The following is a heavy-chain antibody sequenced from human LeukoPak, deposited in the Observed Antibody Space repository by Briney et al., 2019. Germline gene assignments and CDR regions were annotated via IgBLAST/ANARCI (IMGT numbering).Heavy chain of an antibody. CDR1: GGSISSSSYY. D-gene: IGHD3-10*01. Sequence: PSETLSLTCTVSGGSISSSSYYWGWIRQPPGKGLEWIANIYYSGSTYYNPSLKSRVTIFVDTSKNQLSLKLSAVTAADTAVYYCASVRRGFGESSKYYSYYYMDVWGNGTTVPIS. CDR2: IYYSGST. J-gene: IGHJ6*03. V-gene: IGHV4-39*01. CDR3: ASVRRGFGESSKYYSYYYMDV.